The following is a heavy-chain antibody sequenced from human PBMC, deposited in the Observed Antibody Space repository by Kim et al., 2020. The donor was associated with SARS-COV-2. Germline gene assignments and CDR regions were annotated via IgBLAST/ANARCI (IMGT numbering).Heavy chain of an antibody. J-gene: IGHJ3*02. CDR2: GST. V-gene: IGHV4-31*02. Sequence: GSTNYTPSLKSRVTISVDTSKNQFSLKLSSVTAADTAVYYCARESSGAFDIWGQGTMVTVSS. D-gene: IGHD3-22*01. CDR3: ARESSGAFDI.